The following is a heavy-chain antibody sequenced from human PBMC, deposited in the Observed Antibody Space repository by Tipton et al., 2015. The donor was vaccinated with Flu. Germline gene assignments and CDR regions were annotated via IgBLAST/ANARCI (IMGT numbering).Heavy chain of an antibody. V-gene: IGHV4-59*12. CDR1: GGSISSYY. CDR3: AREGHIVATTSGMDV. Sequence: LRLSCTVSGGSISSYYWSWIRQPPGKGLEWIGYIYYSGSTNYNPSLKSRVTISVDTSKNQFSLKLSSVTAADTAVDYCAREGHIVATTSGMDVWGQGTTVTVSS. J-gene: IGHJ6*02. CDR2: IYYSGST. D-gene: IGHD5-12*01.